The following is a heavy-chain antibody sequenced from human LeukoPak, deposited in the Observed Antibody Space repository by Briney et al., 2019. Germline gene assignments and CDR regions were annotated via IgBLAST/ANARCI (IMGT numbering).Heavy chain of an antibody. D-gene: IGHD2-15*01. CDR2: ISYDGSNK. Sequence: PGGSLRLSCAASGFTFSSYGMHWVRQAPGKGLEWVAVISYDGSNKYYADSVKGRFTISRDNSKNTLYLQMNSLRAEDTAVYYCAKSTCSGGSCYPGGDYYGMDVWGQGTTVTVSS. CDR1: GFTFSSYG. J-gene: IGHJ6*02. CDR3: AKSTCSGGSCYPGGDYYGMDV. V-gene: IGHV3-30*18.